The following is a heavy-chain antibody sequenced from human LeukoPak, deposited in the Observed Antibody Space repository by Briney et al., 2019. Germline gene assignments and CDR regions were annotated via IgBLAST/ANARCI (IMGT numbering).Heavy chain of an antibody. Sequence: GALQIPCQGSGSHFTSFWISWAGQMPGKGLEWMGQIDPSDTYTNYSPSFQGHVTISADRSISTAYLRWSTLKASDTAMYYCARQGHNFFDYWGQGTLVTVSS. CDR2: IDPSDTYT. J-gene: IGHJ4*02. CDR3: ARQGHNFFDY. V-gene: IGHV5-10-1*01. CDR1: GSHFTSFW.